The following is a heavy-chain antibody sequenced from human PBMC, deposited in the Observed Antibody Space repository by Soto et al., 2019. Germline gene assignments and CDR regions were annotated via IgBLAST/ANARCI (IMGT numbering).Heavy chain of an antibody. V-gene: IGHV6-1*01. Sequence: PSQTLSLTCAISGDSVSSNSAAWNWIRQSPSRGLEWLGRTYYRFKWYNDYAVSVKSRITINPDTSKNQFSLQLNSVTPDFTALYYCAIQAARSVAFDIWGQGTMVTVS. J-gene: IGHJ3*02. D-gene: IGHD6-6*01. CDR1: GDSVSSNSAA. CDR3: AIQAARSVAFDI. CDR2: TYYRFKWYN.